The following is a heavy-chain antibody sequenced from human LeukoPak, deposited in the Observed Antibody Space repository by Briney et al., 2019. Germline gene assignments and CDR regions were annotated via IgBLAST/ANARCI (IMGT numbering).Heavy chain of an antibody. V-gene: IGHV3-23*01. J-gene: IGHJ4*02. D-gene: IGHD3-9*01. CDR1: RFTFSSYA. CDR2: ISGSGGST. CDR3: ARGPIGGPAGYYDILTGRYYFDY. Sequence: GGSLRLSCAASRFTFSSYAMSWVRQAPGKGLEWVSSISGSGGSTHYADSVKGRFTISRDNSKNTLFLQMNSLRAEDTAVYYCARGPIGGPAGYYDILTGRYYFDYWGQGTLVTVSS.